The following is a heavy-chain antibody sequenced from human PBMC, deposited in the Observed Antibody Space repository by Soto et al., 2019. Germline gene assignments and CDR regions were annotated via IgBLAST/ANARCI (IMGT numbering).Heavy chain of an antibody. V-gene: IGHV4-39*01. CDR3: TRRVGVPTSGYGGFDH. CDR1: GGSIFSSDYF. J-gene: IGHJ4*02. Sequence: SETLSLTCNVSGGSIFSSDYFWAWLRQAPGKGPERIGRMPYSGSHPHNASIRNRATLPVDPPTSPLSLKLSTVTATDTVVYYCTRRVGVPTSGYGGFDHWGQGTRVTVSS. CDR2: MPYSGSH. D-gene: IGHD2-15*01.